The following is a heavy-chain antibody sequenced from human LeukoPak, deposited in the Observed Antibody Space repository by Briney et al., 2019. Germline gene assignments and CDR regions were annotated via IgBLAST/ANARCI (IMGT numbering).Heavy chain of an antibody. J-gene: IGHJ4*02. Sequence: GGSLRLSCAASGFTFSSYAMNWVRQAPGKGLEWVSAISGSTYYADSVKGRFTISRDNSKNTLYLQMNSLRAEDTAVYYCANLKSIFGVVKEEKNFDYWGQGTLVTVSS. CDR3: ANLKSIFGVVKEEKNFDY. CDR1: GFTFSSYA. V-gene: IGHV3-23*01. D-gene: IGHD3-3*02. CDR2: ISGST.